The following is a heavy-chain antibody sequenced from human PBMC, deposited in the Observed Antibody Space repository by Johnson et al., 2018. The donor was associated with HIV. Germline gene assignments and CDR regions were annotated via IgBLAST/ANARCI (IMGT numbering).Heavy chain of an antibody. CDR1: GFTFNDYA. CDR3: ARAMFGGATDPFDI. D-gene: IGHD3-16*01. J-gene: IGHJ3*02. V-gene: IGHV3-30*04. CDR2: ISYDGSSK. Sequence: QVQLVESGGVVVQPGGSLRLSCAASGFTFNDYAMHWVRQAPGKGLEWVALISYDGSSKDYTDSVRGRFTISRDNSKNTLFLQMNSLRAEDTAVYYCARAMFGGATDPFDIWGQGTMVTVSS.